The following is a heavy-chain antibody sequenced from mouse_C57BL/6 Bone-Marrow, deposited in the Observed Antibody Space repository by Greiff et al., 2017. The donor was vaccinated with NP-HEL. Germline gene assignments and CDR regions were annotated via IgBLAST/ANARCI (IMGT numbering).Heavy chain of an antibody. CDR1: GYSFTSYY. V-gene: IGHV1-66*01. Sequence: VQLKESGPELVKPGASVKISCKASGYSFTSYYIHWVKQRPGQGLEWIGWIYPGSGNTKYNEKFKGKATLTADTSSSTAYMQLSSLTSEDSAVYYCARYYYGLDYWGQGTTLTVSS. J-gene: IGHJ2*01. CDR2: IYPGSGNT. CDR3: ARYYYGLDY. D-gene: IGHD1-1*01.